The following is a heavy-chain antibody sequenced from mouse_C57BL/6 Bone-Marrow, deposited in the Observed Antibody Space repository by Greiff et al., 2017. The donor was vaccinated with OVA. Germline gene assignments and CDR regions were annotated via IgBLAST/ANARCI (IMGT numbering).Heavy chain of an antibody. CDR2: IWRGGST. J-gene: IGHJ4*01. CDR3: AKNWRTTVGYYAMDY. V-gene: IGHV2-5*01. Sequence: QVHVKQSGPGLVQPSQSLSITCTVSGFSLTSYGVHWVRQSPGKGLEWLGVIWRGGSTDYNAAFMSRLSITKDNSKSQVFFKMNSLQADDTAIYYCAKNWRTTVGYYAMDYWGQGTSVTVSS. D-gene: IGHD1-1*01. CDR1: GFSLTSYG.